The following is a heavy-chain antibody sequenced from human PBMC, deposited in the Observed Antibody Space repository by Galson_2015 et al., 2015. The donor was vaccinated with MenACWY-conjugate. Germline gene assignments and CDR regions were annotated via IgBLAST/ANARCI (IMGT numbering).Heavy chain of an antibody. D-gene: IGHD6-6*01. Sequence: CAISGDSVSSNSAAWNWIRQSPSRGLEWLGRTYYRSKWYNDYAVSVKSRITINPDTSKNQFSLQLNSVTPEDTAVYYCARASREYSSSSSYYYGMDVWGQGTTVTVSS. CDR2: TYYRSKWYN. CDR1: GDSVSSNSAA. CDR3: ARASREYSSSSSYYYGMDV. V-gene: IGHV6-1*01. J-gene: IGHJ6*02.